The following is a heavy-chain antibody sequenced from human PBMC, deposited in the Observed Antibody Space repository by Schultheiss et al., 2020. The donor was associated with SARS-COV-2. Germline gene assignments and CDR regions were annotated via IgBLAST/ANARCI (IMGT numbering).Heavy chain of an antibody. Sequence: ASVKVSCKASGYTFTGYYMHWVRQAPGQGLEWMGWINPNSAGTNYPQKFQGRVTMTRDTSINTAYMELSRLRFDDTAVYYCARDVTSVTTAKYDYWGQGTLVTVSS. D-gene: IGHD4-17*01. CDR1: GYTFTGYY. CDR3: ARDVTSVTTAKYDY. V-gene: IGHV1-2*02. CDR2: INPNSAGT. J-gene: IGHJ4*02.